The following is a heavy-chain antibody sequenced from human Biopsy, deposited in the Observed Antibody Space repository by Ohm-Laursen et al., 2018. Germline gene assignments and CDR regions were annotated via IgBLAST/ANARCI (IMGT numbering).Heavy chain of an antibody. CDR1: GYSFSTYD. D-gene: IGHD6-6*01. V-gene: IGHV1-8*01. Sequence: SVKVSCKVSGYSFSTYDVNWVRQARGQGLEWMGWVIPSSGKTGYAQRFQGRVTLTMNTSISTAYMELSGLRSEDTAVYFCARGYSRRVSIFEASIYWFDTWGQGTLVTVSS. J-gene: IGHJ5*02. CDR3: ARGYSRRVSIFEASIYWFDT. CDR2: VIPSSGKT.